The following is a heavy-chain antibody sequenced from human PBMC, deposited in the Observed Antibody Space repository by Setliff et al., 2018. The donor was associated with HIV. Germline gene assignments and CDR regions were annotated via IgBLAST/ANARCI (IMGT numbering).Heavy chain of an antibody. V-gene: IGHV1-8*02. Sequence: ASVKVSCKASGYTFISYYIHWVRQAPGQGLEWMAWMNPISDHRGYAQKFQGRLTMTKDTSTSTVYMELSSLKSDDTAVYYCASGCLIGGSGPCRNFEFWGQGTLVTVSS. J-gene: IGHJ4*02. CDR3: ASGCLIGGSGPCRNFEF. CDR2: MNPISDHR. CDR1: GYTFISYY. D-gene: IGHD3-9*01.